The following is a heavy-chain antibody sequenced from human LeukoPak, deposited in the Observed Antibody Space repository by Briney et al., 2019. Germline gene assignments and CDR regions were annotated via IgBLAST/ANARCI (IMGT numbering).Heavy chain of an antibody. Sequence: GGSLRLSCAASGFTFSTYDMHWVRQVTGKGLEWVSAIGAGEDTYYLGSVKGRFTISRENAKNVLYLQMSSLRVEDTAVYYCVREIRETVITRHYYYGIDVWCQGTTVTVSS. CDR1: GFTFSTYD. CDR2: IGAGEDT. V-gene: IGHV3-13*04. D-gene: IGHD1-7*01. CDR3: VREIRETVITRHYYYGIDV. J-gene: IGHJ6*02.